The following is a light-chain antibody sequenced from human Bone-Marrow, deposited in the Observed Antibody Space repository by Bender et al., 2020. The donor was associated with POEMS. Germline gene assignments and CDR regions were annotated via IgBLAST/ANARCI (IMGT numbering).Light chain of an antibody. CDR1: SSNTGSGYD. CDR3: QSYDSSLSGYV. V-gene: IGLV1-40*01. J-gene: IGLJ1*01. CDR2: GYN. Sequence: QSALTQPASVSASPGQSITISCTGSSSNTGSGYDINWYQHLPGTAPKLLIYGYNNRPSGVPDRFSGSKSGTSASLAITGLQAEDEGDYYCQSYDSSLSGYVFGTGTKVTVL.